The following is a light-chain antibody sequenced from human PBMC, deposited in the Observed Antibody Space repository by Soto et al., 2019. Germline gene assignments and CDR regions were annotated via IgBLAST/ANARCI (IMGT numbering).Light chain of an antibody. J-gene: IGKJ4*01. CDR2: GAS. CDR3: QQTGA. V-gene: IGKV3-20*01. CDR1: QSVSSSY. Sequence: EDGLPQSPGPRSLSIGKRATISCRASQSVSSSYLAWYQQKPGQAPRLLIYGASSRATGIPDRFSGSGSGTDFTLPISRLEPEDFAVYYCQQTGAFGGGTKVDIK.